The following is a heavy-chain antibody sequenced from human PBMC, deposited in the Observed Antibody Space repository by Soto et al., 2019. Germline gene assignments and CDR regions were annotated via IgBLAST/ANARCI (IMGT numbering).Heavy chain of an antibody. V-gene: IGHV4-34*01. J-gene: IGHJ4*02. D-gene: IGHD3-16*02. Sequence: SETLSLTCAVYGGSFSGYYWSWIRQPPGKGLEWIGEINHSGSTNYNPSLKSRVTISVDTSRNQFSLKLSSVTAADTAVYYCARGLVMITFGGVIVKAPFDYWGQGTLVTVS. CDR2: INHSGST. CDR1: GGSFSGYY. CDR3: ARGLVMITFGGVIVKAPFDY.